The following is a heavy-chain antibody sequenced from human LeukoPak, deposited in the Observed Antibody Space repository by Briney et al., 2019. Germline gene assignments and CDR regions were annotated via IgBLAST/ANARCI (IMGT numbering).Heavy chain of an antibody. J-gene: IGHJ6*02. CDR3: ARHPGYSGYDLSYYYYGLDV. CDR2: INHSGST. Sequence: PSETLSLTCAVYGGSFSGDYWSWIRQPPGKGLEWIGEINHSGSTNYNPSLESRVTISVDTSKNQFSLKLSSVTAADSAVYYCARHPGYSGYDLSYYYYGLDVWGQGTTVTVSS. CDR1: GGSFSGDY. V-gene: IGHV4-34*01. D-gene: IGHD5-12*01.